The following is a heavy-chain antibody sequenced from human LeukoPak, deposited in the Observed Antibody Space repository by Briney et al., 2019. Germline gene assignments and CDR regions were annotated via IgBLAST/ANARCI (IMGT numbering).Heavy chain of an antibody. CDR1: GSSISSYY. D-gene: IGHD4-17*01. V-gene: IGHV4-59*01. Sequence: SETLSLTCTVSGSSISSYYWSWIRQPPGKGLEWIGYIYYTGNTHYNPSLKSRVTISVDTSKNQFSLKLTSVTAADTAVYYCARGASDLAYDYGVNWGQGTLVTVSS. J-gene: IGHJ4*02. CDR3: ARGASDLAYDYGVN. CDR2: IYYTGNT.